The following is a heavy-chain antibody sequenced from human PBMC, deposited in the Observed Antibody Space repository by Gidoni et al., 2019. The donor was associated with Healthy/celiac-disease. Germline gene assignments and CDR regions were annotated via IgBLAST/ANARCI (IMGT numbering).Heavy chain of an antibody. CDR1: GFTVSSNY. V-gene: IGHV3-53*01. CDR3: HSSSSGAGYYGMDV. Sequence: EVQLVKSGGGLIQPGGSLRLSCAASGFTVSSNYMSWVRQAPGKGLEWVSVIYSGGSTYYADSVKGRFTISRDNSKNTLYLQMNSLRAEDTAVYYCHSSSSGAGYYGMDVWGQGTTVTVSS. CDR2: IYSGGST. J-gene: IGHJ6*02. D-gene: IGHD6-6*01.